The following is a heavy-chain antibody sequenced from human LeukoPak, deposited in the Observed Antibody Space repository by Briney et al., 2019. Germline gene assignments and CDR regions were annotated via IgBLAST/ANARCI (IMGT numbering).Heavy chain of an antibody. CDR2: MSTSGNT. D-gene: IGHD3-16*01. CDR3: ARANYIWGSYVY. CDR1: GGSISDYF. Sequence: SETLSLTCIVSGGSISDYFWSWIRQPAGKGLEWIGHMSTSGNTNYNPSLRSRVTMSLDTSKNQFSLKVNPVTAADTAVYYRARANYIWGSYVYWGQGTLVTVSS. V-gene: IGHV4-4*07. J-gene: IGHJ4*02.